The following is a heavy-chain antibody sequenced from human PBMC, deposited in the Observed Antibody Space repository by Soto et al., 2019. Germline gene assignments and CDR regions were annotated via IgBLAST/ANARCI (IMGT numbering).Heavy chain of an antibody. CDR2: ISYDGSKK. CDR1: RFTFSTYG. Sequence: GGSLRLSCAASRFTFSTYGMHWVRQAPGKGLEWVAVISYDGSKKYYADSEKGRFTISRDNSKNTLYLQMNSLRAEDTAVYYCAKDWEVAGYNYYYGMDVWGQGTTVTVSS. CDR3: AKDWEVAGYNYYYGMDV. V-gene: IGHV3-30*18. D-gene: IGHD6-19*01. J-gene: IGHJ6*02.